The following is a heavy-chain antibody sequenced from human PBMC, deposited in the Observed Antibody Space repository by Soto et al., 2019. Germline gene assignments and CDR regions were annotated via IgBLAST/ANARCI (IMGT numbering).Heavy chain of an antibody. CDR3: AYYRDSSARNVDF. V-gene: IGHV3-15*07. Sequence: GGSLRLSCAASGGSFSNAWMKWVRQAPGKGLEWVGRIKSEANGGTTDHAAAVKGRFIISRDDSKNMLFLQMDSLITEDSAVYYCAYYRDSSARNVDFWGQGTLVTVSS. CDR1: GGSFSNAW. CDR2: IKSEANGGTT. D-gene: IGHD3-22*01. J-gene: IGHJ4*02.